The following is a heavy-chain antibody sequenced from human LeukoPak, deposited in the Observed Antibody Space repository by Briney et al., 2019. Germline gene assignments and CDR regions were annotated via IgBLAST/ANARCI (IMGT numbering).Heavy chain of an antibody. CDR1: GFTFSSYA. V-gene: IGHV3-23*01. CDR3: ARRGAAGSYLGYFDS. Sequence: GGSLRLSCAASGFTFSSYAMSWVRQAPGKGLEWVSAINGGGDSTYYADSVKGRFTFSRDNSKNTLYLQMNSLRAEDTAVYSCARRGAAGSYLGYFDSWGQGTLVTVSS. D-gene: IGHD3-10*01. CDR2: INGGGDST. J-gene: IGHJ4*02.